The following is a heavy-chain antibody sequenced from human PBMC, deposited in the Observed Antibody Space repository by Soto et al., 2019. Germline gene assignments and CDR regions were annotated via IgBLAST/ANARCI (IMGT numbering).Heavy chain of an antibody. CDR3: AKTGLELPTYFDY. D-gene: IGHD1-7*01. CDR1: GFTFSSYA. Sequence: GESLKISCAASGFTFSSYAMSWVRQAPGKGLEWVSAISGSGGSTYYADSVKGRFTISRDNSKNTLYLQMNSLRAEDTAVYYCAKTGLELPTYFDYWGQGTLVTVSS. V-gene: IGHV3-23*01. CDR2: ISGSGGST. J-gene: IGHJ4*02.